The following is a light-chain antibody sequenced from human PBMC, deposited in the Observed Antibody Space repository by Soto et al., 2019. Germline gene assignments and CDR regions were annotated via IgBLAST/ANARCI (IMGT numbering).Light chain of an antibody. Sequence: EFVLTQSPGTLSLSPGETATLSCRASESIINDYSAWYQQRPGQPPRLLIYATSKRAPGIPDRFSGSGSGTDFTLTISRLEPEDFAVYNCQQYGRSPLFGQGTRLEIK. CDR1: ESIINDY. V-gene: IGKV3-20*01. CDR2: ATS. J-gene: IGKJ5*01. CDR3: QQYGRSPL.